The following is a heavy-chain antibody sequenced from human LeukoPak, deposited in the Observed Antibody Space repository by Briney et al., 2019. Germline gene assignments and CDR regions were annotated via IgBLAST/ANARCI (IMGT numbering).Heavy chain of an antibody. CDR3: ARQSVAGTGSGQDY. CDR2: INPNSGGT. Sequence: ASVKVSCKASGYTFTCYYMHWVRQAPGQGLEWMGRINPNSGGTNYAQKFQGRVTMTRDTSISTAYMELSRLRSDDTAVYYCARQSVAGTGSGQDYWGQGTLVTVSS. CDR1: GYTFTCYY. D-gene: IGHD6-19*01. V-gene: IGHV1-2*06. J-gene: IGHJ4*02.